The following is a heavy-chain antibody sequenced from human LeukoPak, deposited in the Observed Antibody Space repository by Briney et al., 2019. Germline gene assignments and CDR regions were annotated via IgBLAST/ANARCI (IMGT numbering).Heavy chain of an antibody. Sequence: SETLSLTCTVSGGSISSSSYYWGWIRQPPGKGLEWIGSIYYSGSTYYNPSLKSRVTISVDTSKNQFSLKLSSVTAADTAVYYCAGAFGWRALRFLEWSGGVFDYWGQGTLVTVSS. CDR2: IYYSGST. D-gene: IGHD3-3*01. V-gene: IGHV4-39*01. CDR1: GGSISSSSYY. CDR3: AGAFGWRALRFLEWSGGVFDY. J-gene: IGHJ4*02.